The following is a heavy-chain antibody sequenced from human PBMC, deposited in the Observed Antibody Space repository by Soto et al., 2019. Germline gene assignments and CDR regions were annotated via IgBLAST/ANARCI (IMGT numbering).Heavy chain of an antibody. V-gene: IGHV3-64*01. Sequence: EVQLVESGGGLVQPGGSLRLSCAASGFTFSSYAMHWVRQAPGKGLEYVSAISSNGGSTYYANSVKGRFTISRDNSKNTMYLQMGSLRAEDMAVDYCARQGSGSYYFDYWGRGTLVTVSS. CDR2: ISSNGGST. D-gene: IGHD2-15*01. CDR1: GFTFSSYA. J-gene: IGHJ4*02. CDR3: ARQGSGSYYFDY.